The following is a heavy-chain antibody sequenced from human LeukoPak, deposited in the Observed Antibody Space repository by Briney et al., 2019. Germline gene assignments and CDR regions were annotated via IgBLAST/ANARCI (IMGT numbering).Heavy chain of an antibody. CDR3: ARKYGSGSFYMDV. CDR2: IKQDGTEK. CDR1: GFSFTTYW. D-gene: IGHD3-10*01. J-gene: IGHJ6*03. V-gene: IGHV3-7*01. Sequence: GGSLRLSCAASGFSFTTYWMGWVRQAPGKGLEWVANIKQDGTEKYYVDSVKGRFTISRDNAKNSLYLQMNSLRAEDTAVYYCARKYGSGSFYMDVWGKGTTVTISS.